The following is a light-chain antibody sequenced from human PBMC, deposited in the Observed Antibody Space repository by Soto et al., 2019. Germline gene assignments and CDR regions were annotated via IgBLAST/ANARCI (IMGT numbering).Light chain of an antibody. Sequence: QSALTQPPSASGSPGQSVAISCTGTSSDVGGYSYVSWYQQHPGKAPKLMIYEVNKRPSGVPDRFSGSKSGNTASLTVSGLQAEDEPDYYCSSYAGSSNVFGTGTKLTVL. CDR1: SSDVGGYSY. V-gene: IGLV2-8*01. CDR3: SSYAGSSNV. CDR2: EVN. J-gene: IGLJ1*01.